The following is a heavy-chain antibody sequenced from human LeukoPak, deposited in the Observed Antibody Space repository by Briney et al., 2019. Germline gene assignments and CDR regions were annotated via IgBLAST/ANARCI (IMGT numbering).Heavy chain of an antibody. D-gene: IGHD2/OR15-2a*01. J-gene: IGHJ4*02. CDR3: ARGAYQLLSPDF. Sequence: GKSLTLSCTASGFIFADYALHWVRQAPGKGLQWVALISYDGNNKHYADFVGGRFTISRDRDTNTLFLEMYSLTTDDTAIYYCARGAYQLLSPDFWGQGVLVTVSS. V-gene: IGHV3-30-3*01. CDR2: ISYDGNNK. CDR1: GFIFADYA.